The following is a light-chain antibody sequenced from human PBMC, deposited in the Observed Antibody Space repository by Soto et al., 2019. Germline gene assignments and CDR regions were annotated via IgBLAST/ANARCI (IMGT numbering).Light chain of an antibody. CDR1: QSVSSD. CDR2: GAS. CDR3: QQYNTWHPKMA. J-gene: IGKJ1*01. V-gene: IGKV3-15*01. Sequence: PGETATLSCRASQSVSSDLAWYQQRPGQAPRLLIYGASTRATGIPVRFRGSGSGTEFRLTISSLQSEDFATYYCQQYNTWHPKMAFGRGTKVEIK.